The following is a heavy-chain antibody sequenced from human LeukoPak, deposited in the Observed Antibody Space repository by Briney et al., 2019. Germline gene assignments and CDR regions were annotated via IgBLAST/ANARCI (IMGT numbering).Heavy chain of an antibody. V-gene: IGHV1-2*02. CDR2: INPNSGGT. Sequence: ASVKVSCKASGYTFTGYYRHRGRQAAGQGLEGTGWINPNSGGTNYAQKFQGRVTMTRDTSISTAYMELSRLRSDDPAVYYCARDALHLLYGFDPWGQGTLVTVSS. CDR1: GYTFTGYY. CDR3: ARDALHLLYGFDP. J-gene: IGHJ5*02. D-gene: IGHD2-2*02.